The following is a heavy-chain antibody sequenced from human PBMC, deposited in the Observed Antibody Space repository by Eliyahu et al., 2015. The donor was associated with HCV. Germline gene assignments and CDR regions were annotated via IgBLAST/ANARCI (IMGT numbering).Heavy chain of an antibody. CDR2: ISYDGSNK. Sequence: QVQLVESGGGVVQPGGSLGLSCAASGXTFSSYGMHWVRQAPGKGLEWVAVISYDGSNKYYADSVKGRFTISRDNSKNTLYLQMNSLRAEDTAVYYCAKDQSGSRFDYWGQGTLVTVSS. CDR1: GXTFSSYG. CDR3: AKDQSGSRFDY. J-gene: IGHJ4*02. V-gene: IGHV3-30*18. D-gene: IGHD1-26*01.